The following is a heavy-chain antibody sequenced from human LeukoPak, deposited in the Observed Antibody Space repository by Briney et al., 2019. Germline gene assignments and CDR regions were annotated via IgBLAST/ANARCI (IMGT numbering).Heavy chain of an antibody. D-gene: IGHD3-16*02. J-gene: IGHJ4*02. CDR1: GFTFSSYA. V-gene: IGHV3-48*01. CDR2: ISSSSSTI. Sequence: GGSLRLSCAASGFTFSSYAMSWVRQAPGKGLEWVSAISSSSSTIYYADSVKGRFTISRDNAKNSLYLKMNSLRAEDTAVYYCASFSGPPYDYVWGSYRYYYWGQGTLVTVSS. CDR3: ASFSGPPYDYVWGSYRYYY.